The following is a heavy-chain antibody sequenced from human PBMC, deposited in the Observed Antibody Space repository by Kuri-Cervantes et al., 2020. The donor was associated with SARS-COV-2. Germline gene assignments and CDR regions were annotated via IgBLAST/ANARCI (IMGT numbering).Heavy chain of an antibody. Sequence: ASVKVSCKASGYTFTSYGISWVRQAPGQGLEWMGWISAYNGNTNYAQKLQGRVTMTRDTSISTAYMELSRLRSDDTAVYYCAREGRGANAAPDAFDIWGQGTMVTVSS. CDR2: ISAYNGNT. J-gene: IGHJ3*02. V-gene: IGHV1-18*01. CDR1: GYTFTSYG. CDR3: AREGRGANAAPDAFDI. D-gene: IGHD1-26*01.